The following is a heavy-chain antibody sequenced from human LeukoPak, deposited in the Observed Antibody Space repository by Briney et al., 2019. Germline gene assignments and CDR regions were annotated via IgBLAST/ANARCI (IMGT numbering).Heavy chain of an antibody. CDR2: ITGTGSQLDDV. CDR1: GFKFSVYS. CDR3: ARESGFADAFDF. V-gene: IGHV3-21*03. Sequence: PGGSLSLSCAASGFKFSVYSMNWVRQATGSGLQWVSRITGTGSQLDDVDYADSVRGRFTISRDNGKDSLFLEMRGLRVEDTGIYFCARESGFADAFDFWGPGSLVTVSS. J-gene: IGHJ3*01.